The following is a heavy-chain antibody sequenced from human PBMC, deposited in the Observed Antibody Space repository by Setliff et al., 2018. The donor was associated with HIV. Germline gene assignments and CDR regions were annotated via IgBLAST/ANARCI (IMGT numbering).Heavy chain of an antibody. J-gene: IGHJ4*02. D-gene: IGHD3-22*01. Sequence: GGSLRLSCTASGFSFSTHDMNWVRQAPGKGLEWISYITSDSSVKYYADSVKGRFTISRDNAKNSLYLQMNTLGAEDTAVYYCARSGARAWGIVVVITGGFDYWGQGTLVTVSS. CDR3: ARSGARAWGIVVVITGGFDY. CDR1: GFSFSTHD. CDR2: ITSDSSVK. V-gene: IGHV3-48*04.